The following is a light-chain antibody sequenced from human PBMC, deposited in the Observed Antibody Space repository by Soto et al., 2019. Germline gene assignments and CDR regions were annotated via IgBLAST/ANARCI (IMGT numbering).Light chain of an antibody. CDR2: WAS. V-gene: IGKV4-1*01. CDR1: QSVLYNSNNKNY. J-gene: IGKJ2*01. Sequence: DIVMTQSPDSLAVSLGERATIHCKSSQSVLYNSNNKNYLAWYRQKPGQPPKLIIYWASVRESGVPDRISGSGSGTDFTLTISSLQAEDVAVYYCQQYYSTPPYTFCQGTKLESK. CDR3: QQYYSTPPYT.